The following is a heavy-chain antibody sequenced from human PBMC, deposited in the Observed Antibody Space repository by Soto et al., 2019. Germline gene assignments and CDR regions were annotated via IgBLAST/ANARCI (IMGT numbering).Heavy chain of an antibody. CDR3: ARLSGSYNDRYFDN. Sequence: SETLSLTCSVSGVSVSDYHWTWIRLTPKKELQWIGFIHYNGRTDSSPSLKSRVTLSVDTSNNQFSLKVESVTAADTAVYFCARLSGSYNDRYFDNWGQGTLVTVSS. CDR2: IHYNGRT. CDR1: GVSVSDYH. D-gene: IGHD1-26*01. V-gene: IGHV4-59*02. J-gene: IGHJ4*02.